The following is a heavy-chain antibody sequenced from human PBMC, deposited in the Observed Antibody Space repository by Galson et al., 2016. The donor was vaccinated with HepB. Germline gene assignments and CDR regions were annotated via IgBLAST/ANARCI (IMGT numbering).Heavy chain of an antibody. J-gene: IGHJ4*02. CDR2: IYSGGDT. CDR1: GFTVSNSY. D-gene: IGHD3-10*01. Sequence: SLRLSCAASGFTVSNSYVSWIRRAPGKGLEWVSAIYSGGDTYYGDSVRGRFTISRDNSRNTFFLQMNSLRAEDTAVYYCATDPHSGTNDYWGQGALVTVSS. CDR3: ATDPHSGTNDY. V-gene: IGHV3-53*01.